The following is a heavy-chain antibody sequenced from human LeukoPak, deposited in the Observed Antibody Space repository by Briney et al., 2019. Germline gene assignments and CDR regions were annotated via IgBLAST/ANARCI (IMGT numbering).Heavy chain of an antibody. Sequence: SETLSLTCTVSGGSISSYYWSWIRQPAGKGLEWIGRIYTSGSTNYNPSLKSRVTMSVDTSKNQFSLKLRYVTAPDTAVYYCARDVRRNSRIILNGFDPWGQGTLVTVSS. D-gene: IGHD1-7*01. CDR3: ARDVRRNSRIILNGFDP. CDR2: IYTSGST. CDR1: GGSISSYY. J-gene: IGHJ5*02. V-gene: IGHV4-4*07.